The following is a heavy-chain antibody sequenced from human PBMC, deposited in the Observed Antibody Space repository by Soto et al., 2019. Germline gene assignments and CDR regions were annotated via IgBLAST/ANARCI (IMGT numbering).Heavy chain of an antibody. V-gene: IGHV1-18*01. J-gene: IGHJ6*03. Sequence: GASVKVSCKASGYTFTSYGISWVRQAPGQGLEWMGWISAYNGNTNYAQKLQGRVTMTTDTSTSTAYMELRSLRSDDTAVYYCARSQLLSAMSVYYYYHMDVWGKGTTVPVS. CDR3: ARSQLLSAMSVYYYYHMDV. CDR1: GYTFTSYG. D-gene: IGHD2-2*01. CDR2: ISAYNGNT.